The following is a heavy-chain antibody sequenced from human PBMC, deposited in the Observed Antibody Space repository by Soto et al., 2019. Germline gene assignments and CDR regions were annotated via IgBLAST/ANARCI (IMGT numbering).Heavy chain of an antibody. CDR3: DSSGYYYYYGMDV. CDR1: VDSISTYY. J-gene: IGHJ6*02. CDR2: IDASGNT. V-gene: IGHV4-4*07. D-gene: IGHD3-22*01. Sequence: SETLSLTCTVSVDSISTYYWSWIRRPAGKGLEWIGRIDASGNTNYNPSLKSRVTMSADTSKKQFSLKLTSVTAADTAVYYYDSSGYYYYYGMDVWGQGTTVTVSS.